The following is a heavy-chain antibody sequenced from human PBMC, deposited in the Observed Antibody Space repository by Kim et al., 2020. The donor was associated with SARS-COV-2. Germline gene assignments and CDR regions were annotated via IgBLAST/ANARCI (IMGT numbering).Heavy chain of an antibody. J-gene: IGHJ3*02. Sequence: SETLSLTCTVSGGSISSYYWSWIRQPPGKGLEWIGYIYYSGSTNYNPSLKSRVTISVDTSKNQFSLKLSSVTAADTAVYYCAKGPENDAFDIWGQGTMVTVSS. V-gene: IGHV4-59*01. CDR1: GGSISSYY. CDR2: IYYSGST. CDR3: AKGPENDAFDI.